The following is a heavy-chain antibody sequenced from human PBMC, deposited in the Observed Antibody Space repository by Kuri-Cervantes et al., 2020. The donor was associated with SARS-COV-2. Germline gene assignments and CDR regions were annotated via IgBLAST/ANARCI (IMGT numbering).Heavy chain of an antibody. J-gene: IGHJ4*02. CDR2: ISAYNGNT. V-gene: IGHV1-18*01. CDR1: GYTLTNYG. D-gene: IGHD4/OR15-4a*01. CDR3: ARVGIYDFGDHPSV. Sequence: ASVKVSCKASGYTLTNYGVGWVRQGPGQGLEWMGWISAYNGNTNYAQNFQGRVTMTTDTSTSTAYMEVRSLRSDDTAVYYCARVGIYDFGDHPSVWGQGTLVTVSS.